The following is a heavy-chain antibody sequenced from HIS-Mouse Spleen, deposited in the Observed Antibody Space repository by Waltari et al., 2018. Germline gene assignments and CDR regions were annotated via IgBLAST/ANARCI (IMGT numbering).Heavy chain of an antibody. V-gene: IGHV3-30*18. CDR3: AKLDAVGYDSTNYYYYYGMDV. CDR1: GFTFSSYG. Sequence: QVQLVESGGGVVQPGRSLRLSCAASGFTFSSYGMHWVRQAPGKGLGWVAVISYDGSNKYYADSVKGRFTISRENSKNTLYLQMNSLRAEDTAVYYCAKLDAVGYDSTNYYYYYGMDVWGQGTTVTVSS. CDR2: ISYDGSNK. D-gene: IGHD3-22*01. J-gene: IGHJ6*02.